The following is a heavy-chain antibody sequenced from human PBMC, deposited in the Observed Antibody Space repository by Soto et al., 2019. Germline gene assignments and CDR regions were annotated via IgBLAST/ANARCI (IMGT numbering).Heavy chain of an antibody. CDR2: ISAYNGNT. Sequence: GASVKVSSKASGYTFTSYGISWVRQAPGQGLEWMGWISAYNGNTNYAQKLQGRVTMTTDTSTSTAYMELRSLRSDDTAVYYCARESSIHYYYGMDVWGQGTTVTVSS. CDR3: ARESSIHYYYGMDV. CDR1: GYTFTSYG. J-gene: IGHJ6*02. V-gene: IGHV1-18*01. D-gene: IGHD6-6*01.